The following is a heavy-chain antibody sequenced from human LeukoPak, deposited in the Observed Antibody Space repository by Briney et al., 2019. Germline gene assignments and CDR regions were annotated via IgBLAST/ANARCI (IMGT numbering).Heavy chain of an antibody. CDR2: INHSGST. CDR3: ARRKAFDI. V-gene: IGHV4-34*01. CDR1: GGSFSNYY. J-gene: IGHJ3*02. Sequence: PSETLSLTCAVYGGSFSNYYWSWIRQPPGKGLEWIGEINHSGSTNYNPSLKSRVTISVDTSKNQFSLKLSSVTAADTAVYYCARRKAFDIWGHGTMVTVSS. D-gene: IGHD1-14*01.